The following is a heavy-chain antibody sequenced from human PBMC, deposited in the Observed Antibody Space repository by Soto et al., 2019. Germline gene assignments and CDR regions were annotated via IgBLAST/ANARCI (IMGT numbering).Heavy chain of an antibody. J-gene: IGHJ4*02. CDR3: AKWQQVK. V-gene: IGHV3-21*01. D-gene: IGHD6-13*01. Sequence: PGGSLRLSCVACVFNFNYYTMTWVRQAPGKGLEWVASIGVNVGHIFYADSVKGRVTISRDDSRKTLFLQMNSLTVEETAVYYCAKWQQVKWGQGTLVTVSS. CDR1: VFNFNYYT. CDR2: IGVNVGHI.